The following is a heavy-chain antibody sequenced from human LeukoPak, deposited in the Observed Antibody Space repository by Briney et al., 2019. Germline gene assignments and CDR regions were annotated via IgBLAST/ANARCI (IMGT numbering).Heavy chain of an antibody. Sequence: GGSLRLSCATSGFSFSNAWMNWVRQAPGKGLEWVAVISYDGSNKYYADSVKGRFTISRDNSKNTLYLQMNSLRAEDTAVYYCARGVQLGHFDYWGQGTLVTVSS. CDR2: ISYDGSNK. V-gene: IGHV3-30*19. CDR3: ARGVQLGHFDY. CDR1: GFSFSNAW. J-gene: IGHJ4*02. D-gene: IGHD1-1*01.